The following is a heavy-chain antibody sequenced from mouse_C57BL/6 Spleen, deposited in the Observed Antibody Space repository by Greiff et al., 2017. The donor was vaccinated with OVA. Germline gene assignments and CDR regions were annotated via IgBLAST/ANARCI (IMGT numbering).Heavy chain of an antibody. CDR3: ARTGYSNPFAY. J-gene: IGHJ3*01. CDR2: INTSNGST. D-gene: IGHD2-5*01. V-gene: IGHV1-53*01. CDR1: GYTFTSYW. Sequence: QVQLQQPGTELVKPGASVKLSCKASGYTFTSYWMHWVKQRPGQGLEWIGYINTSNGSTNYNEKFKSKATLTVDKSSSTAYMQLSSLTSEDSAVYDCARTGYSNPFAYWGQGTLVTVSA.